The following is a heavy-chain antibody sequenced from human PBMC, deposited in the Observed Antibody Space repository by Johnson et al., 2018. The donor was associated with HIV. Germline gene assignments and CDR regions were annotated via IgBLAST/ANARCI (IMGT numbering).Heavy chain of an antibody. CDR2: I. CDR3: ARDRTSRQGGAFDI. CDR1: AFPFDDHA. V-gene: IGHV3-9*01. Sequence: VQLVESGGGLVQPGRSLRLSCAASAFPFDDHALHWVRQPPGKGLQWFSIILKGRFTISSDNAKNSLYLQMNSLRAEDTAVYYCARDRTSRQGGAFDIWGQGTMVTVSS. J-gene: IGHJ3*02.